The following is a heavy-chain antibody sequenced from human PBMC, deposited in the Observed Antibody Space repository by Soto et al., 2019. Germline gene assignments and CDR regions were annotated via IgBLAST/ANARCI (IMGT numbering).Heavy chain of an antibody. Sequence: PSETLSLTCTVSGDSISAYSWSWVRQPPGTGLERIGNIHYNGNTKYNPSLKRRVSMSVDTSKNQFSLRLFSVTAADTAKYFCAREGNLGRWLQSLESWGQGTLVTVSS. V-gene: IGHV4-59*01. CDR2: IHYNGNT. J-gene: IGHJ4*02. CDR1: GDSISAYS. D-gene: IGHD5-12*01. CDR3: AREGNLGRWLQSLES.